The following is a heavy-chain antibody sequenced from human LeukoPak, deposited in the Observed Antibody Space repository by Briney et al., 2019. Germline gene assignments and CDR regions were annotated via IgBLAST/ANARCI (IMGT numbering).Heavy chain of an antibody. CDR1: GFSISDHF. V-gene: IGHV3-11*01. J-gene: IGHJ6*02. CDR3: ARDRGSGWQNAHYYYYGMDV. D-gene: IGHD6-19*01. CDR2: ITPEKTF. Sequence: GGSLRLSCAASGFSISDHFMSWVRQAPGKAPEWVSYITPEKTFHYIDSVKGRFTISRDNAKNSLYLQMNSLRAEDTAVYYCARDRGSGWQNAHYYYYGMDVWGQGTTVTVSS.